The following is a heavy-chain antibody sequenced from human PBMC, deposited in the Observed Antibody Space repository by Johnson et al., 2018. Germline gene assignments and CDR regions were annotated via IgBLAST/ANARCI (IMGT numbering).Heavy chain of an antibody. D-gene: IGHD6-6*01. Sequence: QVQLQESGPGLVKPSETLSLTCTVSGGSISSTNHFWDWIRQPPGKGLEWIGTIYSSGRAYYNPSLKSRVTVSADTSNNQVTLRLKSVTAADTAVYSCARGFSSRPIDDWGQGSLVTVTS. V-gene: IGHV4-39*07. CDR3: ARGFSSRPIDD. J-gene: IGHJ4*02. CDR2: IYSSGRA. CDR1: GGSISSTNHF.